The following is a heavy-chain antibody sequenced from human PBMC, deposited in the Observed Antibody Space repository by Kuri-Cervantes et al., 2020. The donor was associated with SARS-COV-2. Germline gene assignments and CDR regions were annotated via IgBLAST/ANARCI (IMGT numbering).Heavy chain of an antibody. V-gene: IGHV5-10-1*01. CDR3: ARKPSGSGYNYGMDV. CDR2: IDPSDSYT. J-gene: IGHJ6*02. Sequence: KVSCKGSGYSFTSYWISWVRQMPGKGLEWMGRIDPSDSYTNYSPSFQGHVTIPADKSISTAYLQWSSLKASDTAMYYCARKPSGSGYNYGMDVWGQGTTVTVSS. CDR1: GYSFTSYW. D-gene: IGHD3-10*01.